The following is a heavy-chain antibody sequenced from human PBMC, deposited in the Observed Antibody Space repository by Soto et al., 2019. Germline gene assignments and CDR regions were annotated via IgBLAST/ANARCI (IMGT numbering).Heavy chain of an antibody. V-gene: IGHV1-3*01. CDR2: INAGNGNT. CDR1: GYTFTSYA. CDR3: ATAGSLGYYFDY. J-gene: IGHJ4*02. Sequence: ASVTVSCKASGYTFTSYAMHWVRQAPGQRLEWMGWINAGNGNTKYSQKFQGRVTITRDTSASTAYMELSSLRSEDTAVYYCATAGSLGYYFDYWGQGTLVTVSS. D-gene: IGHD6-19*01.